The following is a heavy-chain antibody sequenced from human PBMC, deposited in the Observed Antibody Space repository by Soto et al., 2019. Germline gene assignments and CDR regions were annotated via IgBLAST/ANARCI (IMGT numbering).Heavy chain of an antibody. Sequence: GTSVKISCEACGGTFSSYAISWVRQAPGQGLEWMGGIIPIFGTANYAQKFQGRVTITADESTSTAYMELSSLRSEDTAVYYCARDGTRATMVRGAYYYYGMDVWGQGTTVTVSS. CDR1: GGTFSSYA. CDR2: IIPIFGTA. V-gene: IGHV1-69*13. D-gene: IGHD3-10*01. CDR3: ARDGTRATMVRGAYYYYGMDV. J-gene: IGHJ6*02.